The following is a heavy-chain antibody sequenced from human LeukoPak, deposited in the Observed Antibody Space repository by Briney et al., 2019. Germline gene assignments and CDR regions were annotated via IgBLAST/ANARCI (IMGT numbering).Heavy chain of an antibody. CDR3: ARGESWAFDY. Sequence: PGGSLRLSCAASGFTFSRYWMSWVRQAPGKGLEWVANIKQDGSEEYYVDSVKGRFTVSRDNAKNSLYLQMNSPRAEDTAVYYCARGESWAFDYWGQGTLVTVSS. V-gene: IGHV3-7*05. D-gene: IGHD1-26*01. CDR1: GFTFSRYW. CDR2: IKQDGSEE. J-gene: IGHJ4*02.